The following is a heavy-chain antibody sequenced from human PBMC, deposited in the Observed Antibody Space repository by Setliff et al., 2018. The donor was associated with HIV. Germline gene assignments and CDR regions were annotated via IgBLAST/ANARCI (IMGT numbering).Heavy chain of an antibody. CDR1: GGSIDNNKYY. CDR2: IYHTGRT. J-gene: IGHJ5*02. CDR3: ASRIYYYDESRVLREEGFVP. Sequence: SETLSLTCSVSGGSIDNNKYYWTWIRQPPGKGLEWTGSIYHTGRTYYNRSLESRLTISIDTSKNQFSLKLTSVTAADTAMYYCASRIYYYDESRVLREEGFVPWGQGNLVTVSS. D-gene: IGHD3-22*01. V-gene: IGHV4-39*01.